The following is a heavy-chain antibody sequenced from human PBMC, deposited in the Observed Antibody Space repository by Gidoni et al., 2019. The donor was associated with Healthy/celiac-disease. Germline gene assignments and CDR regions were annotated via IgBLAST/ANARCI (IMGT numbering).Heavy chain of an antibody. D-gene: IGHD2-15*01. CDR2: ISSSGSTI. V-gene: IGHV3-11*01. Sequence: QLQLVESGGGLVNPGGSLRLSWAAPGFTFSYYYMSWIRPAPGKGPEWVSYISSSGSTIYYADSVKGRFTISRDNAKNSLYLQMNSLRAEDAAVYYCARWWYSCSGGSCFTRWGQGTLVTVSS. J-gene: IGHJ4*02. CDR1: GFTFSYYY. CDR3: ARWWYSCSGGSCFTR.